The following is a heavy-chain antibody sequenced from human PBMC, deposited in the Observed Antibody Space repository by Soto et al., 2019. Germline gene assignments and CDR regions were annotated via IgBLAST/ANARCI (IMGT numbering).Heavy chain of an antibody. V-gene: IGHV4-30-4*01. Sequence: QVQLQESGPGLVKPSQTLSLTCTVSGGSISSGDYYWSWIRQPPGKGLEWIGYIYYSGSTYYNPSLKSRVTISVDTSTNQFSLKLSSVTAADTAVYYCGRARGDHDPRGWYFELWGRGTLVTVSS. CDR3: GRARGDHDPRGWYFEL. CDR2: IYYSGST. J-gene: IGHJ2*01. CDR1: GGSISSGDYY. D-gene: IGHD4-17*01.